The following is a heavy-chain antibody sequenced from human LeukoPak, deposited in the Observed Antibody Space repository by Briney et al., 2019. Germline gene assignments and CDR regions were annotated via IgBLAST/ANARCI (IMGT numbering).Heavy chain of an antibody. Sequence: ASVKVSCKASGYTFTGYYVHWVRQAPGQGLEWMGRINSNSGDTKYTQKFQGRVTMTRDTSIGTAYMDLSRLTSDDTAVYYCAREVGFGSQVYYFDYWGRGTLVTVSS. J-gene: IGHJ4*02. D-gene: IGHD3-10*01. CDR2: INSNSGDT. V-gene: IGHV1-2*06. CDR1: GYTFTGYY. CDR3: AREVGFGSQVYYFDY.